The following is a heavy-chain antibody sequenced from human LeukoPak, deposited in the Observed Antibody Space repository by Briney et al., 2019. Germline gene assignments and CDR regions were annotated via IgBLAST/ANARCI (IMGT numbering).Heavy chain of an antibody. D-gene: IGHD3-3*01. Sequence: GSLRLTCAASGFTFGIYSMLGHRQAPGKGLVWVSRIRPEGTTTAYADSVKGRFTISSANAKNTMFLQMNSLRSEDTAVYCCAGDLEWILFDYWGQGTLVSVSS. CDR2: IRPEGTTT. J-gene: IGHJ4*02. CDR3: AGDLEWILFDY. CDR1: GFTFGIYS. V-gene: IGHV3-74*03.